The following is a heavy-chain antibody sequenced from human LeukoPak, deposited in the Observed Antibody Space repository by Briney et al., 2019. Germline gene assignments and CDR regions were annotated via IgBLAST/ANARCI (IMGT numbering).Heavy chain of an antibody. CDR1: GFTFSSYA. V-gene: IGHV3-30-3*01. J-gene: IGHJ6*02. Sequence: PGRSLRLSCAASGFTFSSYAMHWVRQAPGKGLEWVAVISYDGSNKYYADSVKGRFTISRGNSKNTLYLQMNSLRAEDTAVYYCARDWGLLSMTGRDYYYGMDVWGQGTTVTVSS. D-gene: IGHD1-14*01. CDR3: ARDWGLLSMTGRDYYYGMDV. CDR2: ISYDGSNK.